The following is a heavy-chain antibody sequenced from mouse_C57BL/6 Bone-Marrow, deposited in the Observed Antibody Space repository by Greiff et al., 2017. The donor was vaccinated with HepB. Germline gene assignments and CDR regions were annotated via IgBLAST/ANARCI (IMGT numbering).Heavy chain of an antibody. D-gene: IGHD1-1*01. Sequence: EVQVVESGGGLVQPGASLRLSCAASGFTFNDYQMSWVRQAPGKAPEWLALIRNKANGNTTEYTASVKGRFTISRDNSQNILYLQMNTLRAEDSATYYCVKAVSSGSSYTWFAYWGQGTLVTVSA. J-gene: IGHJ3*01. CDR3: VKAVSSGSSYTWFAY. CDR2: IRNKANGNTT. V-gene: IGHV7-4*01. CDR1: GFTFNDYQ.